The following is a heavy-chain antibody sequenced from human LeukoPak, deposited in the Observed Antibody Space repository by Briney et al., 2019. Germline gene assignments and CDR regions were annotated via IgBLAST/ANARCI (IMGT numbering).Heavy chain of an antibody. CDR2: IYYSGST. CDR1: GGSISSGGYY. J-gene: IGHJ4*02. CDR3: ARNRDGYNSFDY. V-gene: IGHV4-31*03. D-gene: IGHD5-24*01. Sequence: SQTLSLTCTVSGGSISSGGYYWSWIRQHPGKGLEWIGYIYYSGSTYYNPSLRSRVTISVDTSKNHFSLKLSSVTAADTAVYYCARNRDGYNSFDYWGQGTLVTVSS.